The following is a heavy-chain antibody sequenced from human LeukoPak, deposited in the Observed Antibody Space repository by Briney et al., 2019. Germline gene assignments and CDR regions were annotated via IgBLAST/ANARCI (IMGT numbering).Heavy chain of an antibody. V-gene: IGHV4-59*08. CDR1: GGSISFYF. D-gene: IGHD6-13*01. CDR3: ARRAAVGQAYFDY. CDR2: ISNKGIT. Sequence: SETLSLTCTVSGGSISFYFWSWIRQSPGKGLESIGYISNKGITYYNPSLKSRVTISVDTAKNQFSLKLDSMTAADTAVYYCARRAAVGQAYFDYWGQGNLVTVSS. J-gene: IGHJ4*02.